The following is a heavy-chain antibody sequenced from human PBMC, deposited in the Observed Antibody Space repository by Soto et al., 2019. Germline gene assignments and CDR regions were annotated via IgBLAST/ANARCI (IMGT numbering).Heavy chain of an antibody. V-gene: IGHV1-18*01. J-gene: IGHJ4*02. CDR2: ISAYNGNK. CDR3: AREPNYFDY. CDR1: GYTFTSYG. Sequence: GALVKVSCKASGYTFTSYGISWVRQAPGQGLEWMGWISAYNGNKKYAQKVQGRVTMTTDTSSSTAYMELRSLRSDDTAVYYCAREPNYFDYWGQGTLVTVSS.